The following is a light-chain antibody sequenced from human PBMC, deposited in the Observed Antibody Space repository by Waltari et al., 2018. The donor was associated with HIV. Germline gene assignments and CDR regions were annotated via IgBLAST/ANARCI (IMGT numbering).Light chain of an antibody. V-gene: IGKV1-39*01. CDR1: PNINKF. J-gene: IGKJ1*01. Sequence: DDQTTQSPSYLSASVADRVTFTCRASPNINKFLNWYQHKSVKAPNLLINGSSTLQSGVPSRFCGSGSGTDFTLTISGLHPYDSATYYCQQTYTAPCTFAQGTKLEIK. CDR2: GSS. CDR3: QQTYTAPCT.